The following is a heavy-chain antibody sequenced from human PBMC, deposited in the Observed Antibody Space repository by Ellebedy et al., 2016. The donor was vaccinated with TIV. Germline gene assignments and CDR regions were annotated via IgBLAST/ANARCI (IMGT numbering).Heavy chain of an antibody. CDR2: IYYTGTT. J-gene: IGHJ4*02. CDR1: GGSISRYY. CDR3: ARIGGVSFGERPIDY. V-gene: IGHV4-59*01. D-gene: IGHD3-10*01. Sequence: PGGSLRLSCIVSGGSISRYYWSWIRQPPGRGLEWIGNIYYTGTTTCNPSLQSRVTISLDTSKNQFSLRLTSVTAADTAVYYCARIGGVSFGERPIDYWGQGTLVTVSS.